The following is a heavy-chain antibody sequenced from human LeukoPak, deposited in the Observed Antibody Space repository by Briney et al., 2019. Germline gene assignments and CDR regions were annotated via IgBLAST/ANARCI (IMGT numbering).Heavy chain of an antibody. J-gene: IGHJ6*02. Sequence: GESLKISCKGSGYSFTSYWIGWVRQVPGKGLEWMGIIYPGDSDTRYSPSFQGQVTISADKSISTAYLQWSSLKASDTAMYYCARFHSSSLYYYYYYYGMDVWGQGTTVTVSS. D-gene: IGHD6-6*01. V-gene: IGHV5-51*01. CDR1: GYSFTSYW. CDR2: IYPGDSDT. CDR3: ARFHSSSLYYYYYYYGMDV.